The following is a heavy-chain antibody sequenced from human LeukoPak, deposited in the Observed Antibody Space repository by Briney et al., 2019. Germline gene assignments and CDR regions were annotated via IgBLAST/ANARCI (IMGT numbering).Heavy chain of an antibody. CDR2: IYYSGST. V-gene: IGHV4-59*01. CDR3: ARGGYRPIDFDY. Sequence: PSETLSLTCTVSGGSISSYYWSWIRQPTGKGLEWIGYIYYSGSTNYNPSLKSRVTISVDTSKNQFSLKLSSVTAADTAVYYCARGGYRPIDFDYWGQGTLVTVSS. D-gene: IGHD3-16*02. CDR1: GGSISSYY. J-gene: IGHJ4*02.